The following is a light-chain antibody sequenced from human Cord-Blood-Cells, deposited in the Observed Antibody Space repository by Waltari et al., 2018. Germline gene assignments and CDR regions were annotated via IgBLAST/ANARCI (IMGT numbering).Light chain of an antibody. V-gene: IGLV2-14*01. J-gene: IGLJ2*01. CDR2: DVS. CDR3: SSYTSSSTLV. Sequence: QSALTQPASVSGSPGQSITISCTGTSSDVGGYNYVSWYQQHPGKAPKLMIYDVSNRPSGLSKRFSGSKSGNTASRTISGLQAEDEADYYCSSYTSSSTLVFGGGTKLTVL. CDR1: SSDVGGYNY.